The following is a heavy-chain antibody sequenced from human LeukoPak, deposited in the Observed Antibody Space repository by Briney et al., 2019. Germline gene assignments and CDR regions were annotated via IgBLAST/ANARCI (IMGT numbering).Heavy chain of an antibody. Sequence: ASVKVSCKTSGYTFTSYYIHWVRQAPGQGLEWMGIINPSGGGTTYAQKFQGRVTITRDTSANTAYMELSSLRSEDTAVYYCARSRAIGSGWPGNYWGQGTLVTVSS. CDR3: ARSRAIGSGWPGNY. J-gene: IGHJ4*02. D-gene: IGHD6-19*01. CDR2: INPSGGGT. CDR1: GYTFTSYY. V-gene: IGHV1-46*01.